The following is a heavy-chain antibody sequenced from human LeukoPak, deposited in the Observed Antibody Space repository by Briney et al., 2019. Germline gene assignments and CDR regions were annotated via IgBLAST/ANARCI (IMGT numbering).Heavy chain of an antibody. V-gene: IGHV3-30-3*01. CDR2: ISYDGSSK. CDR3: TTVSYGLTVYYYYMDV. J-gene: IGHJ6*03. CDR1: GFTFSSYA. Sequence: GGSLRLSCAASGFTFSSYAMHWVRQAPGKGLEWVAVISYDGSSKYYADSVKGRFTISRDNSKNTLYLQMNSLRAEDTAVYYCTTVSYGLTVYYYYMDVWGKGTTVTVSS. D-gene: IGHD5-18*01.